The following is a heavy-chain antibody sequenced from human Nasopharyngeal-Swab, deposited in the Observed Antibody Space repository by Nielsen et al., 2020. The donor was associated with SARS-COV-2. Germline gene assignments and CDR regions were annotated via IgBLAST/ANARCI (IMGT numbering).Heavy chain of an antibody. D-gene: IGHD1/OR15-1a*01. CDR1: GFTFSSYG. CDR3: AKGAFFTYNWNSFDY. CDR2: ISYDGSNK. V-gene: IGHV3-30*18. Sequence: GESLKISCAASGFTFSSYGMHWVRQAPGKGLEWVAVISYDGSNKYYADSVKGRFTISRDNSKNTLYLQMSSLRAEDTAVYYCAKGAFFTYNWNSFDYWGQGTLVTVSS. J-gene: IGHJ4*02.